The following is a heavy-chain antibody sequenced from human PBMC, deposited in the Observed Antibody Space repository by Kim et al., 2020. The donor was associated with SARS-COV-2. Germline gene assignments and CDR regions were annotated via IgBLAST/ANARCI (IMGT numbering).Heavy chain of an antibody. CDR2: IDPSDSYT. D-gene: IGHD3-10*01. Sequence: GESLKISCKGSGYSFTTYWISWVRQMPGKGLEWMGRIDPSDSYTNYSPSFQGHVTISADKSISTAYLQWSSLKASDTAMYYCARQGPGAGFGEVSRGYYYGMDVWGQGTTVTVSS. J-gene: IGHJ6*02. CDR3: ARQGPGAGFGEVSRGYYYGMDV. CDR1: GYSFTTYW. V-gene: IGHV5-10-1*01.